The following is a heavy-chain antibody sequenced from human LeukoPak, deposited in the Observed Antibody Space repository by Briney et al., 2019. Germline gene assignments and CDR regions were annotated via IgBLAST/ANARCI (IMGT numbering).Heavy chain of an antibody. Sequence: GGSLRLSCAPSGLTFSSYFMNWVRQAPGKGLEWVSSITTSSSDVYYADSVRGRFTISRHIAKNSLFLRLPGLTAADTAVYYCARALTGIPYYFDYWGQGSLVTVSS. D-gene: IGHD1-20*01. J-gene: IGHJ4*02. CDR1: GLTFSSYF. CDR2: ITTSSSDV. V-gene: IGHV3-21*01. CDR3: ARALTGIPYYFDY.